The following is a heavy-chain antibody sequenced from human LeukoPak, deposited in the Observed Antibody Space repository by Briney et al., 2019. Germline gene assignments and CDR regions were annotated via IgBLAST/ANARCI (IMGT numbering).Heavy chain of an antibody. Sequence: GRSLRLSCAASGFTFSNAWMSWVRQAPGKGLEWVGRIKRKADGGTTDYAAPVKDRFTISRDDSKTTLYLQMNSLKPDDTAVYFCNTGTAAADYWGQGTQVTVSS. CDR1: GFTFSNAW. J-gene: IGHJ4*02. CDR2: IKRKADGGTT. CDR3: NTGTAAADY. V-gene: IGHV3-15*01. D-gene: IGHD6-25*01.